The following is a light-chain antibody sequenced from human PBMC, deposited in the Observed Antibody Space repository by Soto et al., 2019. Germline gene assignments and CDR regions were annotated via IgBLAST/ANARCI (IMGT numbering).Light chain of an antibody. V-gene: IGKV3-20*01. CDR1: QSVSSSY. CDR3: QLYGGT. CDR2: GAS. Sequence: EIVLTQSPGTLSLSPGERATLSCRASQSVSSSYLAWYQQKPGQAPRLLIYGASSRATGIPDRFSGSGSGTDFTLTISRLEPEDFAVYYCQLYGGTFGQGTKVEIK. J-gene: IGKJ1*01.